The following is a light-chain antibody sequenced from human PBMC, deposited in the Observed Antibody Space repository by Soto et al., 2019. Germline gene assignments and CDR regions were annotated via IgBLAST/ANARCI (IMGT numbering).Light chain of an antibody. J-gene: IGLJ7*01. CDR3: QAYDSSLSGYV. V-gene: IGLV1-40*01. Sequence: QSVLTQPPSVSGAPGQRVTISCTGSSSNIGAPYDVHWYQQLPGTAPKVLIHGNSNRPSGVPDRFSGSRFGTSASLAITGLQAEDEADYYCQAYDSSLSGYVFGTGTQLTVL. CDR1: SSNIGAPYD. CDR2: GNS.